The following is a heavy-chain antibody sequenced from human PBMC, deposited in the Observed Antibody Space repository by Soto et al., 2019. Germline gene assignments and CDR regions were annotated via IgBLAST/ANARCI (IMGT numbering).Heavy chain of an antibody. V-gene: IGHV3-30-3*01. CDR3: ARDIGSDDFWSGYYLRGGFDY. CDR2: ISYDGSNK. D-gene: IGHD3-3*01. J-gene: IGHJ4*02. CDR1: GFTFSSYA. Sequence: GGSLRLSCAASGFTFSSYAMHWVRRAPGKGLEWVAVISYDGSNKYYADSVKGRFTISRDNSKNTLYLQMNSLRAEDTAVYYCARDIGSDDFWSGYYLRGGFDYWGQGTLVTVSS.